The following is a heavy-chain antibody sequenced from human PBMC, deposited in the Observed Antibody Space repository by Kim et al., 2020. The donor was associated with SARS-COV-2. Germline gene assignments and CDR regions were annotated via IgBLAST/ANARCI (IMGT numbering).Heavy chain of an antibody. J-gene: IGHJ6*02. V-gene: IGHV3-66*01. D-gene: IGHD2-15*01. CDR3: ASDPGYPNGMGV. CDR2: T. Sequence: TYYADSGTGRFTISSDNSKHALYLQMKSLSAEDTAVYYCASDPGYPNGMGVWGQGTTVTVS.